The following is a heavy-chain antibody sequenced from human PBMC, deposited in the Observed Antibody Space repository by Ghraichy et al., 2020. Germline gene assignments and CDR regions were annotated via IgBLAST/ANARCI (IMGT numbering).Heavy chain of an antibody. CDR2: IYHTGST. Sequence: ESLNISCTVSGGSVSSGSHHWSWIRQPPGKGLEWIGSIYHTGSTNYNPSLKSRVTISVDTSKNQFSLKLRTVTAADTAVYYCARVMTSYCGGDCYSHYFDFGGQGTLVTASS. V-gene: IGHV4-61*01. CDR1: GGSVSSGSHH. D-gene: IGHD2-21*02. CDR3: ARVMTSYCGGDCYSHYFDF. J-gene: IGHJ4*02.